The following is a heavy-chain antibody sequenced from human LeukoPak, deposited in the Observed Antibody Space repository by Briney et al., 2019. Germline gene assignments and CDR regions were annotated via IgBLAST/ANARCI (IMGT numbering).Heavy chain of an antibody. CDR2: LVYDERI. J-gene: IGHJ4*02. CDR3: ARDLSAAFDF. CDR1: GFPFSSYG. V-gene: IGHV3-33*01. D-gene: IGHD6-19*01. Sequence: GGSLRLSCAASGFPFSSYGMHWVRQAPGKGLEWVARLVYDERIDYANSVKGRFSISRDNSKNTLFLDMSDLRVEDTAVYYCARDLSAAFDFWGQGVLITVSS.